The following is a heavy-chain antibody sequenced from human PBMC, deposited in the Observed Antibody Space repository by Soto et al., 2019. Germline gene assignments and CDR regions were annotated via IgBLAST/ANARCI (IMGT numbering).Heavy chain of an antibody. J-gene: IGHJ4*02. CDR3: ARGAVAGAPFDF. CDR1: GDSIISNISY. V-gene: IGHV4-39*02. CDR2: IYYRGSP. D-gene: IGHD6-19*01. Sequence: PSETLSLTXVVSGDSIISNISYWGWIRQPPGKGLEWIGTIYYRGSPYYSPSLKSRVTISVDTSKNHLSLKMGSVTAADTALYYCARGAVAGAPFDFWGRGSLVTVSS.